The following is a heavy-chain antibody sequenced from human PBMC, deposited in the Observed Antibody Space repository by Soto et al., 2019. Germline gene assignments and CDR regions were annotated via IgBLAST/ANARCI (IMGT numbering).Heavy chain of an antibody. CDR1: GYTFRSHG. D-gene: IGHD3-22*01. J-gene: IGHJ5*02. CDR2: ISAYNGNT. V-gene: IGHV1-18*01. Sequence: QVQLVQSAAEVKKPGASVKVSCATSGYTFRSHGISWVRQAPGQGLEWMGWISAYNGNTNYVQRFQGRVNMTTDSSTSTAYIELRSLRSDDTAVYYCVRDSGSGYDRWGQGTRVTVSA. CDR3: VRDSGSGYDR.